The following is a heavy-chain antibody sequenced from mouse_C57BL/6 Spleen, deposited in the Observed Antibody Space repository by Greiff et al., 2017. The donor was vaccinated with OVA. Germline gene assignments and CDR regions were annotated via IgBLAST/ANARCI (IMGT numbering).Heavy chain of an antibody. CDR1: GYTFTSYW. CDR2: IDPSDSYT. V-gene: IGHV1-59*01. J-gene: IGHJ2*01. Sequence: VQLQQPGAELVRPGTSVKLSCKASGYTFTSYWMHWVKQRPGQGLEWIGVIDPSDSYTNYNQKLKGKATLTVDTSSSTAYMQLSSLTSEDSAVYYCARIIGGLGDYFDYWGQGTTLTVSS. CDR3: ARIIGGLGDYFDY. D-gene: IGHD2-4*01.